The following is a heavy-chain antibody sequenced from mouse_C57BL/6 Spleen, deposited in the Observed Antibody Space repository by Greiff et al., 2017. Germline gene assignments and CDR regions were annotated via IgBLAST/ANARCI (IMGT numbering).Heavy chain of an antibody. V-gene: IGHV5-9*01. D-gene: IGHD2-3*01. CDR3: ARQGYDGYYDY. Sequence: EVKVVESGGGLVKPGGSLKLSCAASGFTFSSYTMSWVRQTPEKRLEWVATISGGGGNTYYPDSVKGRFTISRDNAKNTLYLQMSSLRSEDTALYYCARQGYDGYYDYWGQGTTLTVSS. CDR1: GFTFSSYT. J-gene: IGHJ2*01. CDR2: ISGGGGNT.